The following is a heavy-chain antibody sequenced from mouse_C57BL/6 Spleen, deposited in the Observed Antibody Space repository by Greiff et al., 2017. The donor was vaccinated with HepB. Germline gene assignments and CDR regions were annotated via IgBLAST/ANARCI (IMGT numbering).Heavy chain of an antibody. Sequence: QVQLQQPGAELVKPGASVKMSCKASGYTFTSYWITWVKQRPGQGLEWIGDIYPGSGSTNYNEKFKSKATLTVDTSSSTAYMQLSSLTSEDSAVYYCARENYDGSSYGYFDVWGTGTTVTVSS. CDR3: ARENYDGSSYGYFDV. V-gene: IGHV1-55*01. CDR2: IYPGSGST. CDR1: GYTFTSYW. D-gene: IGHD1-1*01. J-gene: IGHJ1*03.